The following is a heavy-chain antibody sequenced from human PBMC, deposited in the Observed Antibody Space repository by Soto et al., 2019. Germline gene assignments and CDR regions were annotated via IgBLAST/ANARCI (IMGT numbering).Heavy chain of an antibody. Sequence: VQLVESGGDLVQPGGSLRLSCAASGFTFSNYWMHWVRQAPGKGLVWVARVNSDGSGTAYADSVKGRFTISRDNAKNTLYLQMSSLRGEDTAVYYCAREGGARDLDFDYLGQGNLVNVSS. D-gene: IGHD3-16*01. CDR1: GFTFSNYW. CDR3: AREGGARDLDFDY. V-gene: IGHV3-74*01. J-gene: IGHJ4*02. CDR2: VNSDGSGT.